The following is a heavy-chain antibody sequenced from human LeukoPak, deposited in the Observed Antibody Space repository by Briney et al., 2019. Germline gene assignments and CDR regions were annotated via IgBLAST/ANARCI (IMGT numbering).Heavy chain of an antibody. D-gene: IGHD2-15*01. CDR3: ARELPYCSGGSCYSIYGMDV. CDR1: GFTFSSYG. CDR2: MWYDGSNK. J-gene: IGHJ6*04. V-gene: IGHV3-33*01. Sequence: GGSLRLSCAASGFTFSSYGMHWVRQAPGKGLERVAVMWYDGSNKYYADSVKGRFTISRDNSKNTLYLQMNSLRAEDTAVYYCARELPYCSGGSCYSIYGMDVWGKGTTVTVSS.